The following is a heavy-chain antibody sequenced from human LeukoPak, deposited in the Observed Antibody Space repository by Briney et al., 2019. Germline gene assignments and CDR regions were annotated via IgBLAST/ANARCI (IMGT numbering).Heavy chain of an antibody. Sequence: GGSLRLSCAASGFTFSSFSMNWVRQAPGKGLEWVAVISYDGSNKYYADSVKGRFTISRDNSKNTLYLQMNSLRAEDTAVYYCAREGKRGYYFDYWGQGTLVTVSS. J-gene: IGHJ4*02. CDR1: GFTFSSFS. D-gene: IGHD3-10*01. CDR2: ISYDGSNK. V-gene: IGHV3-30*05. CDR3: AREGKRGYYFDY.